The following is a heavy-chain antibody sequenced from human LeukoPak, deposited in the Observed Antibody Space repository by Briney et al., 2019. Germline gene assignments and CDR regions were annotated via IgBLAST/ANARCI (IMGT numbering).Heavy chain of an antibody. CDR1: GGTFSSYA. CDR2: IIPIFGIA. V-gene: IGHV1-69*04. CDR3: ARTGTYCSGGSCYWGYYYYGMDV. J-gene: IGHJ6*02. Sequence: AASVKVSRKASGGTFSSYAISWVRQAPGQGLEWMGRIIPIFGIANYAQKFQGRVTITADKSTSTAYMELSSLRSEDTAVYYCARTGTYCSGGSCYWGYYYYGMDVWGQGTTVTVSS. D-gene: IGHD2-15*01.